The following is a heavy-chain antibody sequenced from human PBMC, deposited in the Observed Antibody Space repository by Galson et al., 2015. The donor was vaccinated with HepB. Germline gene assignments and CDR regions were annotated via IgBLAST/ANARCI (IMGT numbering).Heavy chain of an antibody. D-gene: IGHD3-3*01. CDR3: AVDYDFWTAYYTGRTTY. Sequence: SLRLSCAASGFTFTTYSMKWVRQAPRKGLEWVSSISSTSSYIDYADSVKGRFTISRDNAKNSLYLQMNSLRAEDTAVYYCAVDYDFWTAYYTGRTTYWGQGTLVTVSS. CDR2: ISSTSSYI. V-gene: IGHV3-21*01. J-gene: IGHJ4*02. CDR1: GFTFTTYS.